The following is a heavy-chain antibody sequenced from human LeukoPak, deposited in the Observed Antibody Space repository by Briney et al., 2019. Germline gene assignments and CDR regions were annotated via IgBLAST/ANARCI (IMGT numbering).Heavy chain of an antibody. J-gene: IGHJ6*02. Sequence: GDSLKLSCKGSGYSFTSYWIGWVRQMPGKGLEWMGIIYPGDSDTRYSPSFQGQVTISADKSISTAYLQWSSLKASDTAMYYCARHPTSLLGYYYGMDVWGQGTTVTVSS. D-gene: IGHD2-15*01. V-gene: IGHV5-51*01. CDR1: GYSFTSYW. CDR2: IYPGDSDT. CDR3: ARHPTSLLGYYYGMDV.